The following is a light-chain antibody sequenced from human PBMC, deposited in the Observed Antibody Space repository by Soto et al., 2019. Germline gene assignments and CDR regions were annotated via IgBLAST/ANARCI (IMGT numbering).Light chain of an antibody. V-gene: IGKV1-9*01. CDR2: AAS. J-gene: IGKJ4*01. CDR1: QGIGTY. CDR3: QQVNSHPLT. Sequence: DIPLTQSSSSLSASVGDRVTITCRASQGIGTYVAWYQQKPGTAPNLLIYAASTLQSGVPSRFSGSGSGTEFTLTISSLQPEDFATYYCQQVNSHPLTFGGGTKV.